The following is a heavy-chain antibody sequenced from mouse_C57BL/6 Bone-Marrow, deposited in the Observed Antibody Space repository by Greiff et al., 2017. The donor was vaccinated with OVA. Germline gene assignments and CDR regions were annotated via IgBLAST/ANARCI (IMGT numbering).Heavy chain of an antibody. D-gene: IGHD1-1*01. CDR2: ILPGSGST. Sequence: QVQLKQSGAELMKPGASVKLSCKATGYTFTGYWIEWVKQRPGHGLEWIGEILPGSGSTNYNEKFKGKATFTADTSSNTAYMQLSSLTTEDSAIYYCARPLYYYGTPYYAMDYWGQGTSVTVSS. CDR3: ARPLYYYGTPYYAMDY. CDR1: GYTFTGYW. V-gene: IGHV1-9*01. J-gene: IGHJ4*01.